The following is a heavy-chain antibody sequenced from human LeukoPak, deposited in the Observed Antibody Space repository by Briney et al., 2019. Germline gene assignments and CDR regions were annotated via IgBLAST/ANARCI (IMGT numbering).Heavy chain of an antibody. J-gene: IGHJ6*03. Sequence: GGSLRLSCAASGFTFSSYSMNWVRQAPGKGLEWVSSISSSSSYIYYADSVKGRFTISRDNAKNSLYLQMNSLRAEDTAVYYCARDRGRDYMDVWGKGTTVTVSS. V-gene: IGHV3-21*01. CDR1: GFTFSSYS. CDR3: ARDRGRDYMDV. CDR2: ISSSSSYI. D-gene: IGHD3-10*01.